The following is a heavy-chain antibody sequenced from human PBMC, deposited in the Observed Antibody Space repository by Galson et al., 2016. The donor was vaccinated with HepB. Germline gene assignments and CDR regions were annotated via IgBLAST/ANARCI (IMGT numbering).Heavy chain of an antibody. D-gene: IGHD4-17*01. CDR3: ATPKGDDGVELDY. CDR1: GVTVSSNY. J-gene: IGHJ4*02. Sequence: SLRLSCAASGVTVSSNYMTWVRQAPGRGLEWVSEIYSAGSTSYADSVKGRFTISRDDFQNTLHLQMNYLRAEDTAADYCATPKGDDGVELDYWGQGTLVTVSS. CDR2: IYSAGST. V-gene: IGHV3-53*01.